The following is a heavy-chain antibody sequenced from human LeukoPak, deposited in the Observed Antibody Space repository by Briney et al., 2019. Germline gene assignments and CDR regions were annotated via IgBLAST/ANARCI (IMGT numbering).Heavy chain of an antibody. CDR2: INHSGST. CDR3: ARHVLRFLEWSYYFDY. Sequence: PSETLSLTCAVYGGSFSGYYWSWIRQPPGKGLEWIGEINHSGSTNYNPSLKSRVTISVDTSKNQFSLKLSSVTAADTAVYYCARHVLRFLEWSYYFDYRGQGTLVTVSS. J-gene: IGHJ4*02. V-gene: IGHV4-34*01. D-gene: IGHD3-3*01. CDR1: GGSFSGYY.